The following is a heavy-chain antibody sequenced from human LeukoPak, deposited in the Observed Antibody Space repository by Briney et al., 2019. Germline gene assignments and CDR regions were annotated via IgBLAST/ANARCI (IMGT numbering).Heavy chain of an antibody. V-gene: IGHV1-2*02. D-gene: IGHD3-10*01. CDR3: ARDMVRSTYFDY. J-gene: IGHJ4*02. CDR1: GYTFTGCY. Sequence: GASVKVSCKASGYTFTGCYMHWVRQAPGQGLEWMGWIKPNSGGTKYSQKFQGRVTMTRDTSISTAYMELSRLSSDDTAVYYCARDMVRSTYFDYWGQGTLVTVSS. CDR2: IKPNSGGT.